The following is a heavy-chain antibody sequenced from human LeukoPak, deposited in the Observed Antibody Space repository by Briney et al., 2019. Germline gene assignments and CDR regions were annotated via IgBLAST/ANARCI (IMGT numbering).Heavy chain of an antibody. CDR3: ARDTTPDYGDYGWFDP. CDR2: IYTSGST. CDR1: GGSISSGSYY. D-gene: IGHD4-17*01. Sequence: SETLSLTCTVSGGSISSGSYYWSWIRQPAGKGLEWIGRIYTSGSTNYNPSLKGRVTISVDTSKNQFSLKLSSVTAADTAVYYCARDTTPDYGDYGWFDPWGQGTLVTVSS. J-gene: IGHJ5*02. V-gene: IGHV4-61*02.